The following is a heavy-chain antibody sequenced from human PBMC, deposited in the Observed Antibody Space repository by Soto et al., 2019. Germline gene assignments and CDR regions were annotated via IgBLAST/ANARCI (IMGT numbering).Heavy chain of an antibody. CDR1: GDSVSSPYY. J-gene: IGHJ4*02. CDR3: AMSAGWYAVHS. Sequence: QVQLQESGPGLVKPSGTLSLTCAVSGDSVSSPYYWCWVRQPPGKGLEWIGEVFHTGTTSYNPSRRSRVTISMDKSINQFSLDLSSVTAADTAVYYCAMSAGWYAVHSWGPGTLVIVSS. D-gene: IGHD6-19*01. CDR2: VFHTGTT. V-gene: IGHV4-4*02.